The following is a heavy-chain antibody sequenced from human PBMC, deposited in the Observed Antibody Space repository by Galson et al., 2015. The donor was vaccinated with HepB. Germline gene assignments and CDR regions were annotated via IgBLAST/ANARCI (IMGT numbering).Heavy chain of an antibody. V-gene: IGHV5-10-1*01. Sequence: QSGAEVKKPGESLRISCKGSGYSFTSYWISRVRQMPGKGLEWMGRIDPSDSYTNYSPSFQAHVTISADKSISTAYLQWSSLKASDTAMYYCARHYRGYSGSYRYWYFDLWGRGTLVTVSS. CDR2: IDPSDSYT. CDR1: GYSFTSYW. CDR3: ARHYRGYSGSYRYWYFDL. J-gene: IGHJ2*01. D-gene: IGHD1-26*01.